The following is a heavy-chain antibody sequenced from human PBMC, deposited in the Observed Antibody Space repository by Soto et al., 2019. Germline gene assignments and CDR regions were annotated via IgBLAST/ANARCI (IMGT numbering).Heavy chain of an antibody. J-gene: IGHJ4*02. Sequence: QVQLVQSGAEVKKPGSSVKVSCKASGGTFSSYAISWVRQAPGQGLEWMGGIIPIFGTANYAQKFQGRVPIAADDSTSTAYMVLSSLRSEDTVVYYRARRRDGYLPDQFDYWVQGILVTVSS. V-gene: IGHV1-69*12. CDR2: IIPIFGTA. CDR3: ARRRDGYLPDQFDY. CDR1: GGTFSSYA. D-gene: IGHD5-12*01.